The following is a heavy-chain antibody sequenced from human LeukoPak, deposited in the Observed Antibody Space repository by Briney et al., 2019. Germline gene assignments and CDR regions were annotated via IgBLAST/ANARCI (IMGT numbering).Heavy chain of an antibody. CDR3: TTYDGYGDYFDY. J-gene: IGHJ4*02. D-gene: IGHD5-24*01. CDR2: IKSKTDGGTT. Sequence: GGSLRLSCAASGFTFSNAWMSWVRQAPGKGLEWVGRIKSKTDGGTTDYAAPVKGRFTISRDDSKNTLYLQMNSLKTEDTAVYFCTTYDGYGDYFDYGGLGTLVTVSS. V-gene: IGHV3-15*01. CDR1: GFTFSNAW.